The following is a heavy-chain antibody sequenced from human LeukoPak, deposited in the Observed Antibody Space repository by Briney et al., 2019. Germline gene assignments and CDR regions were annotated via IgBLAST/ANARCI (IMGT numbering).Heavy chain of an antibody. CDR1: GFTFSSYS. CDR3: ARDDRDYYDSSGFRDDAFDI. CDR2: ISSSSSYI. J-gene: IGHJ3*02. D-gene: IGHD3-22*01. V-gene: IGHV3-21*01. Sequence: GGSLRLSCAASGFTFSSYSMNWVRQAPGKGLEWVSSISSSSSYIYYADSVKGRFTISRDNAKNSLYLQMNSLRAEDTAVYYCARDDRDYYDSSGFRDDAFDIWGQGTMVTVSS.